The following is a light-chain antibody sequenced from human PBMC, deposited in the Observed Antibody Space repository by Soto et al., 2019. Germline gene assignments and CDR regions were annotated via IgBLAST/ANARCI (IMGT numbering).Light chain of an antibody. CDR2: DVS. V-gene: IGLV2-14*01. CDR3: SSYTSSSTYV. J-gene: IGLJ1*01. CDR1: SSDIGNYNY. Sequence: QSASVSGSPGQSITISCTGTSSDIGNYNYVSWYQQDPGKAPKLMIYDVSNRPSGVSNRFSGSKSGITASLTISGLQAEDEADYYCSSYTSSSTYVFGTGTKLTVL.